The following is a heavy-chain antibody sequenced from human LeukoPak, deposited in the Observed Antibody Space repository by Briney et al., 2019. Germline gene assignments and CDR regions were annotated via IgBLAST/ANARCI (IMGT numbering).Heavy chain of an antibody. J-gene: IGHJ5*02. Sequence: SETLSLTCTVSGGSISSSSYYWGWIRQPPGKGLEWIGRIYYSGSTYYNPSLKSRVTISVDTSKNQFSLKLSSVTAADTAVYYCARHLGAGYYYDSSGYFSWFDPWGQGTLVTVSS. CDR1: GGSISSSSYY. D-gene: IGHD3-22*01. CDR2: IYYSGST. CDR3: ARHLGAGYYYDSSGYFSWFDP. V-gene: IGHV4-39*01.